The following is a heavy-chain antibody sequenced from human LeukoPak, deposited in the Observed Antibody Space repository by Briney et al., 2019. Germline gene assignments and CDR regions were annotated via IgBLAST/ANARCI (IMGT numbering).Heavy chain of an antibody. CDR3: ARRGSSSWPNWFDP. D-gene: IGHD6-13*01. V-gene: IGHV3-7*03. CDR2: IKQDGSEK. CDR1: GFTFSSYW. Sequence: GGSLRVSCAASGFTFSSYWMTWVRQTPGKGLGWVANIKQDGSEKYYVDSVKGRFTISRDNAKNSLYLQMNSLRAEDTAVYYCARRGSSSWPNWFDPWGQGTLVTVSS. J-gene: IGHJ5*02.